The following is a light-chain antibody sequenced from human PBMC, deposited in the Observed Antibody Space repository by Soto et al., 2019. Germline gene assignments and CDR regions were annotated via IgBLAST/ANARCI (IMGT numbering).Light chain of an antibody. CDR3: LQSYSTLCP. CDR1: HSINNY. Sequence: IQMTQSPSSLSASVGDRVIITCRADHSINNYLNWYQQRPGKVPKLLIYAASTLQSGVPSRFSGSGSGRVLNLTINSLQPEDFATYYCLQSYSTLCPFGRGTRVEL. CDR2: AAS. V-gene: IGKV1-39*01. J-gene: IGKJ2*01.